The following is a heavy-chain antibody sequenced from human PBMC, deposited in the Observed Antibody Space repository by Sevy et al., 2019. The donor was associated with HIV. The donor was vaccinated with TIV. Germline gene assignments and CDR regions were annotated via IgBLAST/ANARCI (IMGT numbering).Heavy chain of an antibody. V-gene: IGHV3-33*01. CDR3: ARVGRAVAGPVDI. D-gene: IGHD6-19*01. J-gene: IGHJ3*02. CDR2: IWYDGSKN. Sequence: GGSLRLSCAASGISFSSYGMHWVRQAPGKGLEWVAVIWYDGSKNYNAAFVKGRFTASRDNSRNTLYLQMNSLRAEDTAVYYCARVGRAVAGPVDIWGQGTKVTVSS. CDR1: GISFSSYG.